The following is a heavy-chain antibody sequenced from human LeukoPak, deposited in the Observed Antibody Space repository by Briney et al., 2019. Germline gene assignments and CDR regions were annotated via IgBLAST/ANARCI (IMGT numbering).Heavy chain of an antibody. J-gene: IGHJ4*02. CDR1: GFTFSSYW. CDR3: ARDNIPRYSSGLDYFDY. D-gene: IGHD6-19*01. CDR2: IKQDGSET. V-gene: IGHV3-7*01. Sequence: PGGSLRLSCAASGFTFSSYWMTWVRQAPGKGLEWVANIKQDGSETYYVDSVKGRFTISRDNAKNSLYLQMNSLRAEDTAVYYCARDNIPRYSSGLDYFDYWGQGTPVTVSS.